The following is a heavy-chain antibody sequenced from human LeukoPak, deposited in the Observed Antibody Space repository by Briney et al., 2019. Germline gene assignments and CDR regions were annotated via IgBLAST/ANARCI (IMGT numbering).Heavy chain of an antibody. CDR3: AREFVYYYDSSGYYYNWFDP. CDR1: GGSISSYY. V-gene: IGHV4-59*12. Sequence: SETLSLTCTVSGGSISSYYWSWIRQPPGKGLEWIGYIYYSGSTNYNPSLKSRVTMSVDTSKNQFSLKLSSVTAADTAVYYCAREFVYYYDSSGYYYNWFDPWGQGTLVTVSS. D-gene: IGHD3-22*01. J-gene: IGHJ5*02. CDR2: IYYSGST.